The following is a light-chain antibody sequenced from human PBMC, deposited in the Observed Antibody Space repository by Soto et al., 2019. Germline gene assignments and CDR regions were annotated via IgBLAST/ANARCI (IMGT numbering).Light chain of an antibody. CDR1: NIGSKS. CDR3: QVWDSSSVV. V-gene: IGLV3-21*02. Sequence: SYELTQPPSVSVAPGQTARITWGGNNIGSKSVHWYQQKPGQAPVLVVYDDSDRPSGIPERFSGSNSGNTATLTISRVEAGDEADYYCQVWDSSSVVFGGGTKLTVL. J-gene: IGLJ2*01. CDR2: DDS.